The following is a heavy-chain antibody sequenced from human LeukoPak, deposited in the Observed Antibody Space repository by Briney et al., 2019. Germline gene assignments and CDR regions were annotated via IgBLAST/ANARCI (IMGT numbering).Heavy chain of an antibody. Sequence: GESLKISCKGSGYSFTSYWIGWVRQMPGKDLEWMGIIYPGDSDTRYSPSFQGQVTISADKSISTAYLQWSSLKASDTAMYYCARAPPYYYDSSGYYGLDAFDIWGQGTMVTVSS. CDR2: IYPGDSDT. D-gene: IGHD3-22*01. CDR1: GYSFTSYW. V-gene: IGHV5-51*01. J-gene: IGHJ3*02. CDR3: ARAPPYYYDSSGYYGLDAFDI.